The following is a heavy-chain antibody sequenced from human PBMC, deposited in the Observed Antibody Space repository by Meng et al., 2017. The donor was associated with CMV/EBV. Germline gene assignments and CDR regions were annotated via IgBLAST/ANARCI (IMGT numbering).Heavy chain of an antibody. V-gene: IGHV1-69*02. CDR2: IIPILGIA. D-gene: IGHD2-15*01. CDR1: GGTFSSYT. CDR3: ASRGSEVVVVAEH. Sequence: ASVKVSCKASGGTFSSYTISWVRQAPGQGLEWMGRIIPILGIANYAQKFQGRVTITADKSTSTAYMELSSLRSEDTAVYYCASRGSEVVVVAEHWGQGTLVTVSS. J-gene: IGHJ1*01.